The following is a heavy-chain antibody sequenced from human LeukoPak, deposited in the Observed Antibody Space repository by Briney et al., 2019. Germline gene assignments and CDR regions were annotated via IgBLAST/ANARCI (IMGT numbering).Heavy chain of an antibody. CDR3: ARDYSPYCGGDCYSDDAFDI. V-gene: IGHV3-30*04. CDR2: ISYDGSNK. D-gene: IGHD2-21*02. CDR1: GFTFSSNA. Sequence: GGSLRLSCAASGFTFSSNAMHWVRQAPGKGLEWVAVISYDGSNKYYADSVKGRFTISRDNSKNTLYLQMNSLRAEDTAVYYCARDYSPYCGGDCYSDDAFDIWGQGTMVTVSS. J-gene: IGHJ3*02.